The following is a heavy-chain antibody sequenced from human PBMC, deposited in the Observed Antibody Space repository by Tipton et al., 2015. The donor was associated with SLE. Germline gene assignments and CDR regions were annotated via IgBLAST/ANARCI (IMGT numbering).Heavy chain of an antibody. CDR2: IYYSGST. CDR3: ARGSTMIRGVIALDQ. Sequence: TLSLTCTVSGGSISRSSYYWGWIRQPPGKGLEWIGSIYYSGSTYYNPSLKSRVTISLHTSKNQFSLKLSSVTAADTAVYYCARGSTMIRGVIALDQWGQGTLVTVSS. CDR1: GGSISRSSYY. J-gene: IGHJ4*02. D-gene: IGHD3-10*01. V-gene: IGHV4-39*07.